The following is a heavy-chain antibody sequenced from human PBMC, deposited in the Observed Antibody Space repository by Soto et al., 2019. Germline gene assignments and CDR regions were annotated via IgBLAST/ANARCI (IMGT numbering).Heavy chain of an antibody. V-gene: IGHV4-59*08. Sequence: SEALSHTYTISGTSFSPCSWRWIRQPPGKRLEHIGFISNTGGTDSNPSLKSRVSMSIDTSRNQFSLKLTSMTAADTAVYFCARHLDYDSHGDFFDYWGQG. D-gene: IGHD5-12*01. J-gene: IGHJ4*02. CDR2: ISNTGGT. CDR1: GTSFSPCS. CDR3: ARHLDYDSHGDFFDY.